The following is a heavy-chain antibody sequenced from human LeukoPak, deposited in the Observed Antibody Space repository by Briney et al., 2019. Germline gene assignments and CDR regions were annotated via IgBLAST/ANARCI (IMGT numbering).Heavy chain of an antibody. D-gene: IGHD6-19*01. Sequence: SQTLSLTCGISGDSVSSNSAAWNWIRQSPSRGLEWLGRTYYRSKWFINYAPFVKSRIIINPDTPKNQVSLQLDSVTPEDTAVYYCTRSDCSSGRCPGFDNWGQGTLVTVSS. V-gene: IGHV6-1*01. CDR1: GDSVSSNSAA. J-gene: IGHJ4*02. CDR2: TYYRSKWFI. CDR3: TRSDCSSGRCPGFDN.